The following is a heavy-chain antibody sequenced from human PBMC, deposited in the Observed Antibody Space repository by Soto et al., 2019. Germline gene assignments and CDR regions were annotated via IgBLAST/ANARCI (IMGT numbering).Heavy chain of an antibody. Sequence: QVQLVQSGAEVKKPGASVKISCKTSGYTFAMHYIHWVRQVPGQGLEWMGMINPSDGSTSYVQKFQGRVTMDRDTSAATVFLNMSRLTSHDPALFYCAREDGGGGRRHDFWGQGTLVTVSS. CDR1: GYTFAMHY. J-gene: IGHJ4*02. CDR3: AREDGGGGRRHDF. CDR2: INPSDGST. D-gene: IGHD2-15*01. V-gene: IGHV1-46*01.